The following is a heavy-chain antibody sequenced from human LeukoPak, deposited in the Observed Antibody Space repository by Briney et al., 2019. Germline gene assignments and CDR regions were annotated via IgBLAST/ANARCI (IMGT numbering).Heavy chain of an antibody. CDR2: INTSGNRVLPSYDST. V-gene: IGHV1-46*02. J-gene: IGHJ5*02. CDR3: ARGKVYASGTYNLVP. CDR1: GYNFNSYY. D-gene: IGHD3-10*01. Sequence: GASLKLSCKASGYNFNSYYVHWVRQAPGQGLEWVGIINTSGNRVLPSYDSTIYAEKFQSRDVMTRDTSTTVVYMELSSLRSDDTAIYSYARGKVYASGTYNLVPWGEGTLVTVSS.